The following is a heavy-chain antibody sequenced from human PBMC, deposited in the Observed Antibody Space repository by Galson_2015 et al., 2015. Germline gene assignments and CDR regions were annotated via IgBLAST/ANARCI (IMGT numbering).Heavy chain of an antibody. D-gene: IGHD3-16*01. CDR1: GFTFSSYA. CDR3: ARDIPLYYDYVWGGGFDY. CDR2: IKQDGSEK. J-gene: IGHJ4*02. Sequence: SLRLSCAASGFTFSSYAMSWVRQAPGKGLEWVANIKQDGSEKYYVDSVKGRFTISRDNAKNSLYLQMNSLRAEDTAVYYCARDIPLYYDYVWGGGFDYWGQGTLVTVSS. V-gene: IGHV3-7*01.